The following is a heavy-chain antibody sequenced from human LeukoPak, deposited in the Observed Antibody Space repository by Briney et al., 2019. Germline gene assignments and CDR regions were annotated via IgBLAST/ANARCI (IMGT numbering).Heavy chain of an antibody. V-gene: IGHV4-61*02. D-gene: IGHD4-17*01. CDR3: ARAAVTTTYFDF. CDR2: IYTSGST. J-gene: IGHJ4*02. CDR1: GGSISSISYY. Sequence: SETLSLTCTVSGGSISSISYYWSWIRQPAGKGLEWIGRIYTSGSTNYNPSLKSRVTISVDTSKNQFSLRLSSVTAAYTALYYCARAAVTTTYFDFWGQGTLVTVSS.